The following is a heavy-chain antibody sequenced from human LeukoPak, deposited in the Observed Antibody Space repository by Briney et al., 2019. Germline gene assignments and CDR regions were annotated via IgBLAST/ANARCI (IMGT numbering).Heavy chain of an antibody. CDR2: ISAYNGNT. D-gene: IGHD3-10*01. Sequence: ASVKVSCKASCYTFRSYGITWVRQAPGQGLEWMGWISAYNGNTNYAQKLQGRVTMTTDTSTSTAYMELRSLRSDDTAVYYCARAYGSGSYFIDAFDIWAQGTMVTVSS. V-gene: IGHV1-18*04. CDR3: ARAYGSGSYFIDAFDI. J-gene: IGHJ3*02. CDR1: CYTFRSYG.